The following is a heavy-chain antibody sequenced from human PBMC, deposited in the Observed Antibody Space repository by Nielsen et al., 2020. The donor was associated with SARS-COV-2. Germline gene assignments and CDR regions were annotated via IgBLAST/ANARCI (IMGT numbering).Heavy chain of an antibody. Sequence: WIRQPPGKGLEWVAFVRHDGSSKLYADSVKGRFTISRDSFKNTVDLQMDSLRPEDTAVYYCAKEFYYGSESTKFFDYWGQGTLVTVSS. D-gene: IGHD3-10*01. J-gene: IGHJ4*02. CDR2: VRHDGSSK. V-gene: IGHV3-30*02. CDR3: AKEFYYGSESTKFFDY.